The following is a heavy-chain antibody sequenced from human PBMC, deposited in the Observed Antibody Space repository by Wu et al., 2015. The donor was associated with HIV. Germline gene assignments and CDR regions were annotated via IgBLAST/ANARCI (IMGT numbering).Heavy chain of an antibody. Sequence: QVQLMQSGAEVKKPGASVKVSYKTSGYSFTGNYIHWVRQAPGQGLEWMGWINPNSGGSKSPQKFQGRVTMTRDTSVSTVYLELTRLKFDDTAIYYCTKDYGIVDLLYRYFQHWARHPGHRLL. J-gene: IGHJ1*01. D-gene: IGHD1-26*01. CDR3: TKDYGIVDLLYRYFQH. CDR1: GYSFTGNY. V-gene: IGHV1-2*02. CDR2: INPNSGGS.